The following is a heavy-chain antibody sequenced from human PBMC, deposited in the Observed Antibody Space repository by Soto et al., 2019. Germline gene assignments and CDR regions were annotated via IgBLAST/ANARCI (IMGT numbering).Heavy chain of an antibody. CDR2: VKTDGST. D-gene: IGHD5-12*01. CDR3: ARGIRGHYAFDV. V-gene: IGHV3-74*02. Sequence: EVQLEESGGDLVQPGGSLRLSCAASGITFSSYWMHWVRQAPGKGLVWVSRVKTDGSTYYAYSVKGRFTIFRDNAKNTLYLQMNSLTVEDTAVYYCARGIRGHYAFDVWGQGTMVTVSS. J-gene: IGHJ3*01. CDR1: GITFSSYW.